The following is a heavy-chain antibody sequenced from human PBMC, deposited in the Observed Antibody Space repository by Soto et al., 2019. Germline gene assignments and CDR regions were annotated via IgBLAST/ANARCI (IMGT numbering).Heavy chain of an antibody. D-gene: IGHD6-19*01. Sequence: QVQLVESGGGVVQRGGSLRLSCAASGFTFSSYGMHWVRQAPGKGLEWVAVIWYDGSNKYYADSVKGRYTISRDDSKNTVYLQMNSLGAEDTAVYYCARDPLIAVAAYDAFEIWGQGKSVTVTS. CDR2: IWYDGSNK. CDR3: ARDPLIAVAAYDAFEI. CDR1: GFTFSSYG. J-gene: IGHJ3*02. V-gene: IGHV3-33*01.